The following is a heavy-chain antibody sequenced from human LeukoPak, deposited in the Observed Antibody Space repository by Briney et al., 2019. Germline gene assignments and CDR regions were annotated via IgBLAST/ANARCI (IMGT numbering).Heavy chain of an antibody. CDR2: IYYSGST. V-gene: IGHV4-31*03. D-gene: IGHD3-3*01. J-gene: IGHJ4*02. CDR1: GGSISSGGYY. CDR3: ARVRGSLRFLDY. Sequence: SETLSLTCTVSGGSISSGGYYWSWIRQHPGKGLEWIGYIYYSGSTYYNPSLKSRVTISVDTSKNQFSLKLSSVTAADTAVYYRARVRGSLRFLDYWGQGTLVTVSS.